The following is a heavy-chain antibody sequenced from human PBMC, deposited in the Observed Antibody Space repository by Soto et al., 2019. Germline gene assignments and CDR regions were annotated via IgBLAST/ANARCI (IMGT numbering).Heavy chain of an antibody. V-gene: IGHV4-31*03. CDR3: ARAPKKYCSGGSCYPSV. J-gene: IGHJ4*02. D-gene: IGHD2-15*01. Sequence: SETLSLTCTVSGGSISSGGYYWSWIRQHPGKGLEWIGYIYYSGSTYYNPSLKSRVTISVDTSKNQFSLKLSSVTAADTAVYYCARAPKKYCSGGSCYPSVWGQGTLVTVSS. CDR2: IYYSGST. CDR1: GGSISSGGYY.